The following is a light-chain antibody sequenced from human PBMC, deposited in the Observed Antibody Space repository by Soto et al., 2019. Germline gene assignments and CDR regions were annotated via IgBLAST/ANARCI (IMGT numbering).Light chain of an antibody. CDR1: QSISSW. Sequence: DIQMTQSPSTLSASVGDRVTITCRASQSISSWLAWYQQKPGKAPKLLIYDASSLESGVPSRFSGSGSGTEFTLTISSLQPDDFATYYCQQQGLTLGGGTKVDIK. V-gene: IGKV1-5*01. CDR3: QQQGLT. CDR2: DAS. J-gene: IGKJ4*01.